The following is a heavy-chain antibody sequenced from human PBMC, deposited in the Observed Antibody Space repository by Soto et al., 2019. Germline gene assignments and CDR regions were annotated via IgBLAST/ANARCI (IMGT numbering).Heavy chain of an antibody. V-gene: IGHV1-69*17. CDR2: IIPIIGVT. CDR3: AGESLGAKGADH. J-gene: IGHJ4*02. CDR1: GDTFNSYV. Sequence: QVQLVQSGAEVKRPGSSVKDSCESSGDTFNSYVISWVRQAPGQGLEWMGGIIPIIGVTHYAQKFQGRVTISALSSTGTAYMELTNLGFEDTALYYCAGESLGAKGADHWGQGTLVTVSS.